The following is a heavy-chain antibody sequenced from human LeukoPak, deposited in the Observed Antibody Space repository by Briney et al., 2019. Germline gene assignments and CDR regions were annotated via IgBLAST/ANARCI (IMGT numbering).Heavy chain of an antibody. CDR2: IYHSGST. D-gene: IGHD5-12*01. J-gene: IGHJ5*02. V-gene: IGHV4-38-2*02. Sequence: SETLSLTCTVSGYSISSGYYWGWIRQPPGKGLEWIGSIYHSGSTYYNPSLKSRVTISVDTSKNQFSLKLSSVTAADTAVYYCAREGPIVATIKVWFDPWGQGTLVTVSS. CDR1: GYSISSGYY. CDR3: AREGPIVATIKVWFDP.